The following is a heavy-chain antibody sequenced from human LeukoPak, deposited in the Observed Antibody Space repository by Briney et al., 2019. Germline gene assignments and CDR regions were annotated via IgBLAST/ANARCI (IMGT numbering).Heavy chain of an antibody. V-gene: IGHV4-59*01. J-gene: IGHJ3*02. CDR3: ARESARGCDFWSGPDAFDI. Sequence: PSETLSLTCTVSGGSISSYYWSWIRQPPGKGLEWIGYIYYSGSTNYNPSLKSRVTISVDTSKNQFSLKLSSVTAADTAVYYCARESARGCDFWSGPDAFDIWGQGTMVTVSS. CDR1: GGSISSYY. CDR2: IYYSGST. D-gene: IGHD3-3*01.